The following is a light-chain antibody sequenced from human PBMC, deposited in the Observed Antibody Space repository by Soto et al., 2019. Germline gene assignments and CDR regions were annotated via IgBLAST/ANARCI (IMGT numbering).Light chain of an antibody. V-gene: IGKV3D-15*01. Sequence: EIVMTHSPATLSVSPCERATLSCRASQSVSSYLAWYQQKPGQAPRLLIYDASNRATGIPARFSGSGSGTDFTLTISRLEPEDFALYYCQQYADSPRTFGRGTKVDI. CDR2: DAS. J-gene: IGKJ1*01. CDR1: QSVSSY. CDR3: QQYADSPRT.